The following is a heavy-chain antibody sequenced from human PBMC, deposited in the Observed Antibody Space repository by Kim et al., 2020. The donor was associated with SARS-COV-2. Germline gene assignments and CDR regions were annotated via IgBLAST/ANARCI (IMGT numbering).Heavy chain of an antibody. V-gene: IGHV3-30*04. Sequence: GGSLRLSCAASGFTFSSYAMHWVRQAPGKGLEWVAVILYDGNNKYYADSVKGRFTISRDNSKNTLYLQMNSLRAEDTAVYYCAREGITMIVVVTYAFDICGQGTMVTVSS. CDR1: GFTFSSYA. J-gene: IGHJ3*02. CDR2: ILYDGNNK. D-gene: IGHD3-22*01. CDR3: AREGITMIVVVTYAFDI.